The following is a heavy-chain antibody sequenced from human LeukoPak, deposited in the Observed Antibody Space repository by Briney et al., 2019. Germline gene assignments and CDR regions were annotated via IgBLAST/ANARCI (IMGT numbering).Heavy chain of an antibody. J-gene: IGHJ4*02. V-gene: IGHV3-72*01. Sequence: GGSLRLSCAASGFTFSDHYMDWVRQAPGKGLEWVGRTRNKANSYTTEYAASVKGRFTISRDDSKNSLYLQMNSLKTEDTAVYYCAAGDYYDSSGYYYGYWGQGTLVTVSS. CDR3: AAGDYYDSSGYYYGY. CDR1: GFTFSDHY. D-gene: IGHD3-22*01. CDR2: TRNKANSYTT.